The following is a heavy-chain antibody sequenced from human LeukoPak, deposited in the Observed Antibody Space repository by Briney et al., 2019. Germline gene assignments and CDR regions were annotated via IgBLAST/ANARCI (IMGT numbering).Heavy chain of an antibody. D-gene: IGHD1-7*01. CDR3: ARMEVPVTHDAFDI. V-gene: IGHV3-21*01. J-gene: IGHJ3*02. Sequence: GGSLRLSCAASGFTFSSYSMNWVRQAPGKGLEWVSSISYSDTYVYYADSMKGRFTISRDNARNSLYLQMNSLRAEDTAVYYCARMEVPVTHDAFDIWGQGTMVTVSS. CDR1: GFTFSSYS. CDR2: ISYSDTYV.